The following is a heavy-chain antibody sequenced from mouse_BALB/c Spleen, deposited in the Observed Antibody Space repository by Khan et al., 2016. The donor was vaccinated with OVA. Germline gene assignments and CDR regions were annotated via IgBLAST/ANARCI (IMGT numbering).Heavy chain of an antibody. D-gene: IGHD3-3*01. V-gene: IGHV3-2*02. CDR1: GYSITSDYA. CDR2: ITYSGST. CDR3: SRGRAY. J-gene: IGHJ3*01. Sequence: EVQLQESGPGLVKPSQSLSLTCTVTGYSITSDYAWNWIRQFPGNKLEWMGYITYSGSTSYTPSLKSRISIPRDTTKNQFFLQLNSVPTGDTATYYCSRGRAYWGQGTLVTVSA.